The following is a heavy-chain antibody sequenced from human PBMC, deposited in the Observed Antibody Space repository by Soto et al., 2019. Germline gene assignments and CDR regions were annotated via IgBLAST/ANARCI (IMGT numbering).Heavy chain of an antibody. CDR1: GYSFTSYW. CDR2: IYPGDSDT. V-gene: IGHV5-51*01. J-gene: IGHJ4*02. CDR3: ARRGYDFGSGSSKYYFDY. D-gene: IGHD3-3*01. Sequence: GESLKISCKGSGYSFTSYWIGWVRQMPGKGLEWMGIIYPGDSDTRYSPSFQGQVTISADKSISTAYLQWSSLKASDTAMYYCARRGYDFGSGSSKYYFDYWGQGTLVTVSS.